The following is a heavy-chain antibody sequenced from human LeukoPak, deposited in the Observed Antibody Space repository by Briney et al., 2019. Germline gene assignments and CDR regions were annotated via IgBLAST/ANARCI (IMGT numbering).Heavy chain of an antibody. D-gene: IGHD3-3*01. J-gene: IGHJ5*02. CDR1: GFTFSSYV. CDR2: ISGSGDST. Sequence: GGSLRLSCAASGFTFSSYVMTWVRQAPGEGLEWVSAISGSGDSTYYAHSVKGRFTISRDNSKNTLFLQMNTLRAKDTAVYYCAKISPTTLYDSRGWFDPWGQGTLATVSS. CDR3: AKISPTTLYDSRGWFDP. V-gene: IGHV3-23*01.